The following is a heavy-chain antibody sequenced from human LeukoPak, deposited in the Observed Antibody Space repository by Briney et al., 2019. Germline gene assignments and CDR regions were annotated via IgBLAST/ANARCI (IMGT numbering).Heavy chain of an antibody. CDR3: ATYRQVLLPFES. D-gene: IGHD2-8*02. V-gene: IGHV3-23*01. CDR1: GFTFSTFA. CDR2: IFPSGGEI. J-gene: IGHJ4*02. Sequence: GGSLRLSCAASGFTFSTFAMIWVSHPPGKGLEWVSSIFPSGGEIHYADSVRGRSTISRDNSKSTLSLQMNSLRAEDTAIYYCATYRQVLLPFESWGQGTLVTVSS.